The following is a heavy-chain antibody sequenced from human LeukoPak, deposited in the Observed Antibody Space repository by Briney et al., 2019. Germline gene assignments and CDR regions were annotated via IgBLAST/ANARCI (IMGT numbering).Heavy chain of an antibody. CDR2: IYYSGST. CDR1: GGSISSGGYY. D-gene: IGHD6-13*01. CDR3: ARVSGVAAGYYYYYGMDV. V-gene: IGHV4-31*03. J-gene: IGHJ6*02. Sequence: SETLSLTCTVSGGSISSGGYYWSWIRQHPGKGLEWIGYIYYSGSTYYNPSLKSRVTISVDTSKNQFSLKLSSVTAADTAVCYCARVSGVAAGYYYYYGMDVWGQGTTVTVSS.